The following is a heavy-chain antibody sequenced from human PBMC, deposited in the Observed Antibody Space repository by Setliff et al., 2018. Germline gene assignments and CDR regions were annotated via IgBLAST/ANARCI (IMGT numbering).Heavy chain of an antibody. CDR1: GFTFSTYP. CDR3: ARTYCSDTSCYDYYYYMDV. V-gene: IGHV3-30*01. Sequence: GGSLRLSCAASGFTFSTYPMHWVRQAPGKGLEWVAVISNDGSDKNYADSVKGRFTISRDNSKNTLYLQMNSLRAEDTAVYYCARTYCSDTSCYDYYYYMDVWGKGTTVTVSS. D-gene: IGHD2-2*01. J-gene: IGHJ6*03. CDR2: ISNDGSDK.